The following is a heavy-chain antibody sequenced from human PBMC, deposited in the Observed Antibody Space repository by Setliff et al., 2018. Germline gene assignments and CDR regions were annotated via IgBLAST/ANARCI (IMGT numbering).Heavy chain of an antibody. CDR1: GGSINNYH. CDR3: ARSAGYSSSWYNYYYGMDV. D-gene: IGHD6-13*01. CDR2: VGYNGNT. Sequence: PSETLSLTCTVSGGSINNYHWNWIRQPPGKGLEWIGYVGYNGNTHYNPSLNSRVTMSVDTSKNQFSLKLTSVSAADTAVYYCARSAGYSSSWYNYYYGMDVWGQGTTVTVS. J-gene: IGHJ6*02. V-gene: IGHV4-59*08.